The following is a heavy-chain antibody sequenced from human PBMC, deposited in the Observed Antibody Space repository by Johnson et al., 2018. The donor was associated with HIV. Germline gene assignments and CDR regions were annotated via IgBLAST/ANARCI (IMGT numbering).Heavy chain of an antibody. V-gene: IGHV3-49*04. CDR2: IRSKAYGGTT. D-gene: IGHD1-7*01. J-gene: IGHJ3*01. CDR1: GFSFGDYG. Sequence: VQLVESGGGLVQPGRSLRLSCTASGFSFGDYGMSWVRQAPGKGLEWVGFIRSKAYGGTTEYAASVKGRLTISRDDSKSIAYLQMNSLKTEDTAVYYCARENYRRRDAFDVWGQGTVVIVSS. CDR3: ARENYRRRDAFDV.